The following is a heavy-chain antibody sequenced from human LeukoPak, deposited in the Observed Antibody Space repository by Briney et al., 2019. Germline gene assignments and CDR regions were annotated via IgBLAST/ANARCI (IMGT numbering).Heavy chain of an antibody. Sequence: GGSLRLSCAASGFTFSSYAMHWVRQAPGKGLEYVSAISSNGGSTYYANSVKGRFTISRDNSKNTLYLQMGSLRAEDMAVYYCATSPPEDTAMVNGAFDIWGQGTMVTVSS. V-gene: IGHV3-64*01. CDR2: ISSNGGST. D-gene: IGHD5-18*01. CDR3: ATSPPEDTAMVNGAFDI. J-gene: IGHJ3*02. CDR1: GFTFSSYA.